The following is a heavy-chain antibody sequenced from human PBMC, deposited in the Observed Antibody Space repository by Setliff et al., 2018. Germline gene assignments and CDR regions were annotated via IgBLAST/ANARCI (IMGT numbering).Heavy chain of an antibody. D-gene: IGHD2-15*01. CDR1: GASITSGVYY. V-gene: IGHV4-39*01. CDR2: IYHRGDT. CDR3: ARASVVHAIAVGY. Sequence: PSETLSLTCTVSGASITSGVYYWAWIRQPPGKGLEWIGRIYHRGDTYYNPSLKGRATLSIDASKKQFSLKLTSVTAADTAVYYCARASVVHAIAVGYWGQGTLVTVSS. J-gene: IGHJ4*02.